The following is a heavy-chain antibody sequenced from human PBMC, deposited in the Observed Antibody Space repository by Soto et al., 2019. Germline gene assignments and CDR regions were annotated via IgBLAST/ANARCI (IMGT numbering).Heavy chain of an antibody. CDR3: ARDKIDTIFGVPNGFDP. Sequence: GASVKVSCRASGGTFSSYAISWVRQAPGQGLEWMGGIIPIFGTANYAQKLQGRVTITADESTSTAYMELSSLRSEDTAVYYCARDKIDTIFGVPNGFDPWGQGTLVTVSS. V-gene: IGHV1-69*13. J-gene: IGHJ5*02. CDR1: GGTFSSYA. D-gene: IGHD3-3*01. CDR2: IIPIFGTA.